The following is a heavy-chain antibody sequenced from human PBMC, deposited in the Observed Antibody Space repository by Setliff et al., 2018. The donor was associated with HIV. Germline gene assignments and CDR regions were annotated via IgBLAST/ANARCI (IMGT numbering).Heavy chain of an antibody. J-gene: IGHJ6*03. CDR3: ARDRVGGNYYYMGV. CDR1: RGSISSTSHY. CDR2: IYYSGRT. D-gene: IGHD1-26*01. V-gene: IGHV4-39*07. Sequence: PSETLSLTCIVSRGSISSTSHYWGWVRQSPGRRLEWIGSIYYSGRTYYNPSLKSRVTMSVDTSTNQFSLDLTSVTAADTAVYFCARDRVGGNYYYMGVWGKGTTVTVSS.